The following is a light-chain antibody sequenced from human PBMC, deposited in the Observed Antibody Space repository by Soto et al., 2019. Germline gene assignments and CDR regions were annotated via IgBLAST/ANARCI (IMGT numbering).Light chain of an antibody. CDR3: SSYTRSGTVV. J-gene: IGLJ2*01. CDR1: SSDVGGYNF. V-gene: IGLV2-14*03. CDR2: DVT. Sequence: QSVLTQPASVSGSPGQSITFSCTGTSSDVGGYNFVSWYQQHPGKVPKLLIHDVTHRPSGVSNHFSGSKSGNTASLTISGLQAEDEADYYCSSYTRSGTVVFGGGTKLTVL.